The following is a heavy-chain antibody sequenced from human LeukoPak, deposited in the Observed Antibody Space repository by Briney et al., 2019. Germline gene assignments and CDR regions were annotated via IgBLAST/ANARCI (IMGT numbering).Heavy chain of an antibody. Sequence: SETLSLTCTVSGGSISSSSYYWGWIRQPPGKGLEWIGSIYYSGSTYYNPSLKSRVTISVDTSKNQFSLKLSSVTAADTAVYYCARESNYHGSGTGWFDPWGQGTLVTVSS. D-gene: IGHD3-10*01. CDR2: IYYSGST. J-gene: IGHJ5*02. CDR1: GGSISSSSYY. V-gene: IGHV4-39*07. CDR3: ARESNYHGSGTGWFDP.